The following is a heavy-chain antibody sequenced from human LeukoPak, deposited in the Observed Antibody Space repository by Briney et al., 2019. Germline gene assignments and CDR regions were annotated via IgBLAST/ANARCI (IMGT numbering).Heavy chain of an antibody. CDR1: GGSISSSSYY. CDR3: ARQRIVVVPAAIVRSPKIDFDI. V-gene: IGHV4-39*01. D-gene: IGHD2-2*01. CDR2: IYYSGNT. Sequence: KPSETLSLTCTVSGGSISSSSYYWGWIRQPPGKGLEWIGSIYYSGNTYYNPSLKSRVTISVDTSKNQFSLKLSSVTAADTAVYYCARQRIVVVPAAIVRSPKIDFDIWGQGTMVTVSS. J-gene: IGHJ3*02.